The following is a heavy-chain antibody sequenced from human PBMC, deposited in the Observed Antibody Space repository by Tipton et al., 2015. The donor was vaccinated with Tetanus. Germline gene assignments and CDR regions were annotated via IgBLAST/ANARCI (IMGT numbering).Heavy chain of an antibody. Sequence: SLRLSCAASGSTFSSTWMAWVRQAPGKGLEWVAVISYHGSERNYADAVKGRITLSRDNSKNTLYLQLDSLRVEDTATYYCAKEGAFTYWYLDFWGRGTLVTVAS. CDR1: GSTFSSTW. CDR2: ISYHGSER. J-gene: IGHJ2*01. V-gene: IGHV3-30*18. D-gene: IGHD4/OR15-4a*01. CDR3: AKEGAFTYWYLDF.